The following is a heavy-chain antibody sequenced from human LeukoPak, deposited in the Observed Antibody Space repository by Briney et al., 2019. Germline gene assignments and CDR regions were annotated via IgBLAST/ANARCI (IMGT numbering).Heavy chain of an antibody. CDR2: IYYSGST. Sequence: SETLSLTCTVSGGSISSYYWSWIRQPPGKGLEWIGYIYYSGSTNYNPSLKSRVTISVDTSKNQFSLKLSSVTAADTAVYYCARLWGWAAFDIWGQGTMVTVSS. CDR1: GGSISSYY. CDR3: ARLWGWAAFDI. J-gene: IGHJ3*02. V-gene: IGHV4-59*01. D-gene: IGHD3-16*01.